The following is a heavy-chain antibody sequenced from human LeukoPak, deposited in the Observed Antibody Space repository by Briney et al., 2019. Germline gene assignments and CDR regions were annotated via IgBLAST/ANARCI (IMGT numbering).Heavy chain of an antibody. J-gene: IGHJ3*02. D-gene: IGHD3-10*01. Sequence: ASVKVSCKASGYTFTSYGISCVRQAPGQGLEWMGWISAYNGNTNYAQKLQGRVTMTTDTSTSTAYMELRSLRSDDTAVYYCARGGSGSYYPTSAAFDIWGQGTMVTVSS. V-gene: IGHV1-18*01. CDR3: ARGGSGSYYPTSAAFDI. CDR2: ISAYNGNT. CDR1: GYTFTSYG.